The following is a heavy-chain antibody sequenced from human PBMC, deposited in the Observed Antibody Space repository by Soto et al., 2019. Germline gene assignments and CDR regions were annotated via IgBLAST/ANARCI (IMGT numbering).Heavy chain of an antibody. Sequence: QPQLQESGPGLVKPSETLSLTCTVSGGSVSSCCNYWGWVRQPPGKGLERIGSIHNSGSTSYNPSLRSRITISVDTPKNQFSLTLTSVPAADTAVYYCARGLSSPSATGIWGQGILVTVSS. CDR2: IHNSGST. CDR3: ARGLSSPSATGI. J-gene: IGHJ4*02. V-gene: IGHV4-39*01. CDR1: GGSVSSCCNY. D-gene: IGHD6-6*01.